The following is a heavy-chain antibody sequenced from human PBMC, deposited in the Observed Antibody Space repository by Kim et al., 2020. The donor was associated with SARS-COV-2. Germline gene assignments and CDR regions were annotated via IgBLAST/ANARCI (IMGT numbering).Heavy chain of an antibody. CDR1: GGSISSSSYY. CDR2: IYYSGST. D-gene: IGHD3-22*01. Sequence: SETLSLTCTVSGGSISSSSYYWGWIRQPPGKGLEWIGSIYYSGSTYYNPSLKSRVTISVDTSKNQFSLKLSSVTAADTAVYYCASGTYYYDSSGYGDIYPWGQGTLVTVSS. J-gene: IGHJ5*02. CDR3: ASGTYYYDSSGYGDIYP. V-gene: IGHV4-39*01.